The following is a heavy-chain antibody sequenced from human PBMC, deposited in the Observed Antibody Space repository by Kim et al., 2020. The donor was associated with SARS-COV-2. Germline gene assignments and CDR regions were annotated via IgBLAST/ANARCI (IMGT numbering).Heavy chain of an antibody. CDR3: AGTAAAGRDRKFPH. J-gene: IGHJ1*01. Sequence: ASVKVSCKASGYTFTSYAMNWVRQAPGQGLEWMGWINTNTGNSTYAQGFTGRFVFSLDTSVSTAYLQISSLKAEDTAVYYCAGTAAAGRDRKFPHWGQGTLVTVSS. CDR2: INTNTGNS. D-gene: IGHD6-13*01. V-gene: IGHV7-4-1*02. CDR1: GYTFTSYA.